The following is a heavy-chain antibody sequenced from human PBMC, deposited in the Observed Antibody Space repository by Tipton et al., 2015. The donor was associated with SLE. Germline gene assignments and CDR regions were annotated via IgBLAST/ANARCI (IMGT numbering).Heavy chain of an antibody. V-gene: IGHV3-30*02. Sequence: SLRLSCAASGFTFSSYGMHWVRQAPGKGLEWVAFIRYDGSNKYYADSVKGRFTISRDNSKNTLYLQMNSLRAEDTAVYYCAKWGTSSSWAGYYYYGMDVWGQGTTVTVSS. CDR1: GFTFSSYG. CDR3: AKWGTSSSWAGYYYYGMDV. D-gene: IGHD6-13*01. J-gene: IGHJ6*02. CDR2: IRYDGSNK.